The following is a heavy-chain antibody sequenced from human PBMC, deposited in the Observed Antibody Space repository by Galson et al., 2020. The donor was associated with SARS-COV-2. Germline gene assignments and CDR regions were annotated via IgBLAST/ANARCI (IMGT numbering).Heavy chain of an antibody. Sequence: TGGSLRLSCAASGFTFTTYWMTWVRQAPGKGLEWLVNIKQDGGEIYFVDSVKGRFTTSRDNAKNSLDLQMNSLRVEDTAVYYCARHSDTYHALDYWGQGTLVTVSS. J-gene: IGHJ4*02. V-gene: IGHV3-7*01. CDR3: ARHSDTYHALDY. D-gene: IGHD1-26*01. CDR1: GFTFTTYW. CDR2: IKQDGGEI.